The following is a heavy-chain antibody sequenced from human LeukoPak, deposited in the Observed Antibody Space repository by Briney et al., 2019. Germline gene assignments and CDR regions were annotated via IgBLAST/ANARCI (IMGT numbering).Heavy chain of an antibody. Sequence: PSETLSLTCTVSGGSISSSSYYWGWIRQPPGKGLEWIGSIYYSGSTNYNPSLMSRVTISVDTSKNQFSLKLSSVTAADTAVYYCARVYGYGYSYYYGMDVWGQGTTVTVSS. CDR1: GGSISSSSYY. J-gene: IGHJ6*02. V-gene: IGHV4-39*07. CDR2: IYYSGST. CDR3: ARVYGYGYSYYYGMDV. D-gene: IGHD5-18*01.